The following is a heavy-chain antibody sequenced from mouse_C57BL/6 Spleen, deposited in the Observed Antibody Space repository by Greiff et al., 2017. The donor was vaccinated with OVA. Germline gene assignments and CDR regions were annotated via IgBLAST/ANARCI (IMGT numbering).Heavy chain of an antibody. CDR1: GFSLTSYG. D-gene: IGHD2-4*01. J-gene: IGHJ4*01. Sequence: VQLKESGPGLVQPSQSLSITCTVSGFSLTSYGVHWVRQSPGKGLEWLGVIWSGGSTDYNAAFISRLSISKDNSKSQVFFKMNSLQADDTAIYYCARKDYGNYAMDYWGQGTSVTVSS. CDR3: ARKDYGNYAMDY. V-gene: IGHV2-2*01. CDR2: IWSGGST.